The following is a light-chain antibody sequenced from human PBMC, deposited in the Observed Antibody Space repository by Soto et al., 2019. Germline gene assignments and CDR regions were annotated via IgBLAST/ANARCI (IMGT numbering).Light chain of an antibody. CDR3: QQYDTYWT. CDR1: QSISSW. V-gene: IGKV1-5*01. Sequence: DILMTQSPSTLSAFVGDRVTITCRASQSISSWLAWYQQKPGKAPKLLIYDVSSLESGVPSRVSGSGSGTAFTLTISSLQPDDSATYYCQQYDTYWTFGQGTKVEI. CDR2: DVS. J-gene: IGKJ1*01.